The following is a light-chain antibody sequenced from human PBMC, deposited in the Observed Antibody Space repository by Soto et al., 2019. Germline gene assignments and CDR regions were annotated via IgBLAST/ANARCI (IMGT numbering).Light chain of an antibody. V-gene: IGLV2-23*03. Sequence: QSALTQPASVSGSLGQSITISCTGTSSDIGSYDLVSWYQQYPGKAPNLMIYEGTKRPSGVSNRFSGSKSGNTASLTISGLQAEDEANYYCCSYAGSNTFVVFGGGTKLTVL. CDR3: CSYAGSNTFVV. J-gene: IGLJ3*02. CDR2: EGT. CDR1: SSDIGSYDL.